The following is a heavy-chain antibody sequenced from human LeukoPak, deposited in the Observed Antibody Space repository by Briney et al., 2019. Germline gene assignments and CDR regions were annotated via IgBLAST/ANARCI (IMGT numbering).Heavy chain of an antibody. CDR2: IYYSGST. V-gene: IGHV4-61*08. D-gene: IGHD3-10*01. CDR3: ARRGGSGRSFDY. CDR1: GASVSSGGYY. J-gene: IGHJ4*02. Sequence: SETPSLTCTVSGASVSSGGYYWSWIRQPPGKGLEWIGYIYYSGSTNYNPSLKSRVTISVDTSKNQFSLKVSPVTAADTAVYYCARRGGSGRSFDYWGQGTLVTVSS.